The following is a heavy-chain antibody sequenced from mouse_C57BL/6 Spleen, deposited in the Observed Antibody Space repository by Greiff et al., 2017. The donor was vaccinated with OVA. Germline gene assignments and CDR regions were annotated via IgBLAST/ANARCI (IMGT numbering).Heavy chain of an antibody. J-gene: IGHJ4*01. CDR2: FYPGSGSI. D-gene: IGHD2-4*01. Sequence: QVQLKQSGAELVKPGASVKLSCKASGYTFTEYTIHWVKQRSGQGLEWIGWFYPGSGSIKYNEKFKDKATLTADKSSSTVYMELSRLTSEDSAVYFCARHEDAENYDYDVGAMDYWGQGTSVTVSS. V-gene: IGHV1-62-2*01. CDR3: ARHEDAENYDYDVGAMDY. CDR1: GYTFTEYT.